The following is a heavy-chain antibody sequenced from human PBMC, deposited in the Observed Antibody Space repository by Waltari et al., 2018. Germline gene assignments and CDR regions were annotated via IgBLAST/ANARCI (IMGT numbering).Heavy chain of an antibody. D-gene: IGHD1-26*01. CDR3: ATVISGSYRQYYFDY. CDR2: FDPEDGET. Sequence: QVQLVQSGAEVKKPGASVKVSCKASGYTFTGYYMHWVRQAPGKGLEWMGGFDPEDGETIYAQKFQGRVTMTEDTSTDTAYMELSSLRSEDTAVYYCATVISGSYRQYYFDYWGQGTLVTVSS. J-gene: IGHJ4*02. V-gene: IGHV1-24*01. CDR1: GYTFTGYY.